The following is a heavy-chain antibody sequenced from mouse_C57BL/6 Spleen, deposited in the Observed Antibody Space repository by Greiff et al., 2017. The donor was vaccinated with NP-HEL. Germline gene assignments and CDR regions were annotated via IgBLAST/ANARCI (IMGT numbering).Heavy chain of an antibody. CDR1: GYTFTSYW. J-gene: IGHJ3*01. Sequence: VQLQQPGAELVMPGASVKLSCKASGYTFTSYWMHWVKQRPGQGLEWIGEIDPSDSYTNYNQKFKGKSTLTVDKSSSTAYMQLSSLTSEDSAVYYCARGKAQATWFAYWGQGTLVTVSA. CDR2: IDPSDSYT. V-gene: IGHV1-69*01. D-gene: IGHD3-2*02. CDR3: ARGKAQATWFAY.